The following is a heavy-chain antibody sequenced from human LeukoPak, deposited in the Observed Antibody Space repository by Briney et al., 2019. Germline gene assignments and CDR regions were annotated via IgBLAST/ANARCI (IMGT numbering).Heavy chain of an antibody. CDR1: GFTFSSYA. Sequence: GGSLRLSCAASGFTFSSYAMTWVRQAPGKGLEWVANIKQDGSEKYYVDSVKGRFTISRDNAKNSLYLQMNSLRAEDTAVYYCARDEPTIAAAGPLYYYYYYYMDVWGKGTTVTVSS. CDR3: ARDEPTIAAAGPLYYYYYYYMDV. J-gene: IGHJ6*03. D-gene: IGHD6-13*01. V-gene: IGHV3-7*01. CDR2: IKQDGSEK.